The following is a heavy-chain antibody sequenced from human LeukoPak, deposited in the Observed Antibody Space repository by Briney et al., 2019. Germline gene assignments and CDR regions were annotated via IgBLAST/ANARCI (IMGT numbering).Heavy chain of an antibody. CDR3: ASPASAYYYGMDV. D-gene: IGHD2-2*01. J-gene: IGHJ6*02. Sequence: GGSLRLSCAASGFTVSSNYMSWVRQAPGKGLEWVSVIYSGGSTYYADSVKGRFTISRDNSKNTLYLQMNSLRAEDTAVYYCASPASAYYYGMDVWGQGTTVTVSS. CDR1: GFTVSSNY. V-gene: IGHV3-66*01. CDR2: IYSGGST.